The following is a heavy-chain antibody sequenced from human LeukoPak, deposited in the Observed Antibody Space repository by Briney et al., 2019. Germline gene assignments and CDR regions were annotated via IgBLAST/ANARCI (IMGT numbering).Heavy chain of an antibody. V-gene: IGHV3-20*04. CDR2: INWNGGST. Sequence: GGSLRLSCAASGFTFDDYDLSWFRQALGEGLEWVSDINWNGGSTHYADSVKGRFTISRDNPKNSLYLQMNSLRAEDTALYYCARVLELRPYYFDCWGQGTLVTVSS. D-gene: IGHD1-7*01. CDR3: ARVLELRPYYFDC. J-gene: IGHJ4*02. CDR1: GFTFDDYD.